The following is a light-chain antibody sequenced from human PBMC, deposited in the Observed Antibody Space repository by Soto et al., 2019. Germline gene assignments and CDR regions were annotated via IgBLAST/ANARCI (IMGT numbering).Light chain of an antibody. CDR3: SSYTSTSTLV. J-gene: IGLJ1*01. CDR1: SSDVGGYNF. V-gene: IGLV2-14*01. Sequence: QSALTQPASVSGSPGQSITISCTGTSSDVGGYNFVSWYQQHPGKAPKLMIYDVYSRPSGVSNRFSGSKSGNTASLTISGLQAEDEAEYYCSSYTSTSTLVFATGTKLTVL. CDR2: DVY.